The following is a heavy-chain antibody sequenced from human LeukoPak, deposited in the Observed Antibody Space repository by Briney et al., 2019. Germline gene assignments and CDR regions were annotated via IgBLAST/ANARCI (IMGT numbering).Heavy chain of an antibody. CDR3: ARAWGARDAFDI. D-gene: IGHD3-16*01. Sequence: PGGSLRLSCAASGFTFSNYWMSWVRQAPGKGLEWVANIKQDGSEKYYVDSVKGRFTISRDNAKNSLYLQMNSLRAEDTAVYYCARAWGARDAFDIWGQGTMVTVSS. J-gene: IGHJ3*02. V-gene: IGHV3-7*01. CDR2: IKQDGSEK. CDR1: GFTFSNYW.